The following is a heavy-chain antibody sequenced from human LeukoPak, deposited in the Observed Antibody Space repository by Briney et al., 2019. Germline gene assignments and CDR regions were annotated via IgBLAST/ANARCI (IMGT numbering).Heavy chain of an antibody. CDR1: GFTFSSYS. J-gene: IGHJ3*02. Sequence: GGSLRLSCAASGFTFSSYSMNWVRQAPGKGLEWVSSISSSSSYIYYADLVKGRFTISRDNAKNSLYLQMNSLRAEDTAVYYCARVELRYFDWRARPPGAFDIWGQGTMVTVSS. D-gene: IGHD3-9*01. CDR2: ISSSSSYI. V-gene: IGHV3-21*01. CDR3: ARVELRYFDWRARPPGAFDI.